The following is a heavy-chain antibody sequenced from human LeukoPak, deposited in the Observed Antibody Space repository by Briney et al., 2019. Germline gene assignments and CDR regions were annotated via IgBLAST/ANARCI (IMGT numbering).Heavy chain of an antibody. V-gene: IGHV3-30*18. J-gene: IGHJ4*02. CDR2: ISYDGSNK. Sequence: GGSLRPSCAASGFTFSSYGMHWVRQAPGKGLEWVAVISYDGSNKYYADSVKGRFTISRDNSKNTLYLQMNSLRAEDTAVYYCAKALGNYDFWSGYSPFDYWGQGTLVTVSS. CDR3: AKALGNYDFWSGYSPFDY. CDR1: GFTFSSYG. D-gene: IGHD3-3*01.